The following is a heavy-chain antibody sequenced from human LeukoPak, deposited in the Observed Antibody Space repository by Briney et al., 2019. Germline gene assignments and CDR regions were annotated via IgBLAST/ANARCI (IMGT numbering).Heavy chain of an antibody. CDR3: ARGAWLLPLDY. V-gene: IGHV1-18*04. Sequence: ASVSVSCKASGYTFTIYGISWVRQAPGQGLEWMGWISAYNGNTNYAQKLQGRVTITTDTSTSTAYMELRSLRSDDTAVYYCARGAWLLPLDYWGQGTLVTVSS. CDR1: GYTFTIYG. CDR2: ISAYNGNT. D-gene: IGHD3-22*01. J-gene: IGHJ4*02.